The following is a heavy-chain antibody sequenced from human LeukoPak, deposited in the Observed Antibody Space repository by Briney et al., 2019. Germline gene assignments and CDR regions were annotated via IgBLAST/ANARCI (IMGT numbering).Heavy chain of an antibody. V-gene: IGHV3-9*01. CDR1: GFTFDEFG. Sequence: GGSLRLSCAASGFTFDEFGMHWVRQAPGKGLEWVSCVSWNSASIGYDKSVEGRFTVSRDNTNKSLYLQMNSLRPEDTAFYFCAKAFGGNYQRAFDYWGQGILVTVSS. J-gene: IGHJ4*02. CDR2: VSWNSASI. CDR3: AKAFGGNYQRAFDY. D-gene: IGHD1-26*01.